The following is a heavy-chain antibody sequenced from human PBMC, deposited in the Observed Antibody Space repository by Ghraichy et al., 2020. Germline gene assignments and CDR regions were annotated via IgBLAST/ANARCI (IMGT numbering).Heavy chain of an antibody. CDR2: ITSSSRFI. D-gene: IGHD4-23*01. V-gene: IGHV3-21*01. J-gene: IGHJ6*02. CDR1: GFAFNSYS. CDR3: ARGSTVGRFYDYDGMAV. Sequence: GGSLRLSCVASGFAFNSYSMNWVRQAPGKGLEWVSYITSSSRFISYADSVKGRFTVSRDNAQNSLYLQMKSLRDDDTAVYYCARGSTVGRFYDYDGMAVWGQGTTVADSS.